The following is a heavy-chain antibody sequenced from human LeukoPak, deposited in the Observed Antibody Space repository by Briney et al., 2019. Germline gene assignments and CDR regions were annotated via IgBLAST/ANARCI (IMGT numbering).Heavy chain of an antibody. CDR3: ARVKVSGIIVVVPAARGFVDY. J-gene: IGHJ4*02. Sequence: SETLSLTCAVYGGSFSGYYWSWIRQPPGKGLEWIGEINHSGSTNYNPSLKSRVTISVDTSKNQFSLKLSSVTAADTAVYYCARVKVSGIIVVVPAARGFVDYWGQGTLVIVSS. CDR1: GGSFSGYY. V-gene: IGHV4-34*01. D-gene: IGHD2-2*01. CDR2: INHSGST.